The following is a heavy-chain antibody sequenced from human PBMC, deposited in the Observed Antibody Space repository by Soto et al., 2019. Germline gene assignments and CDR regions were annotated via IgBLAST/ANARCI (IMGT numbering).Heavy chain of an antibody. V-gene: IGHV4-38-2*02. CDR3: AKDINDILTGPLDY. D-gene: IGHD3-9*01. CDR1: GYSISTGFN. CDR2: IYHSGST. J-gene: IGHJ4*02. Sequence: SETLSLTCGVSGYSISTGFNWGWIRQPPGKGLAWIGSIYHSGSTYYNPSLKSRVTLSVDTSKNQISLKLSSVTAADTALYYCAKDINDILTGPLDYWGQGTLVTVSS.